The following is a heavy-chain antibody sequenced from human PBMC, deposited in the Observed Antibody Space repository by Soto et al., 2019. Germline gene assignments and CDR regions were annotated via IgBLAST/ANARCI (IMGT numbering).Heavy chain of an antibody. Sequence: GGSLRLSCAASGFTFSSYAISFFRHAPCKWLEWVSAISGSGGSTYYADSVKGRFTISRDNSKNTLYLQMNSLRAEDTAVYYCAKVEVVPAAIPTYYYYYGMDVWGQGTTVTVSS. CDR2: ISGSGGST. CDR1: GFTFSSYA. J-gene: IGHJ6*02. V-gene: IGHV3-23*01. CDR3: AKVEVVPAAIPTYYYYYGMDV. D-gene: IGHD2-2*02.